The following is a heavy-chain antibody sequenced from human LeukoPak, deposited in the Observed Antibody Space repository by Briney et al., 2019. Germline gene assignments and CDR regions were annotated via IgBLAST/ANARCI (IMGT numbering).Heavy chain of an antibody. CDR3: ARDSSSGWYSRGGYFDY. V-gene: IGHV1-18*01. D-gene: IGHD6-19*01. J-gene: IGHJ4*02. CDR2: ISAYNGNT. CDR1: GYTFTSYG. Sequence: ASVKVSCKASGYTFTSYGISWVRQAPGQGLEWMGWISAYNGNTNYAQKLQGRVTMTTDTSTSTAYMELRSLRSDDTAVYYCARDSSSGWYSRGGYFDYWGQGTLDTVSS.